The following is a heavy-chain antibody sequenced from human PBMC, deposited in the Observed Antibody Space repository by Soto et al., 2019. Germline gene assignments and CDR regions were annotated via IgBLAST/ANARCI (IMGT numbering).Heavy chain of an antibody. D-gene: IGHD4-17*01. CDR2: ISGSGGST. V-gene: IGHV3-23*01. CDR3: AKEGLRWSTGLV. J-gene: IGHJ6*02. CDR1: GFTFSSYA. Sequence: EVQLLESGGGLVQPGGALRLSCAASGFTFSSYAMSWLRQAPGKGLEWGSAISGSGGSTYYADSVKGRFTISRDNSKNTLYLQMNSLRAEDTVVYYCAKEGLRWSTGLVWGQGTTVTGSS.